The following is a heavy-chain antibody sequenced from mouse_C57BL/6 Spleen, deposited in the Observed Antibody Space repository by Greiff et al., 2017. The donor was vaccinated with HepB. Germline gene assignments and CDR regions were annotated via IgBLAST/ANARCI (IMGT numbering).Heavy chain of an antibody. V-gene: IGHV1-72*01. CDR1: GYTFTSYL. D-gene: IGHD1-1*01. J-gene: IGHJ1*03. CDR2: IDPNSGGT. CDR3: ARDYYGSSYDWYFDV. Sequence: QVQLQQPGAELVKPGASVKLSCKASGYTFTSYLMHWVKQRPGRGLEWIGRIDPNSGGTKYNEKFKSKATLTVDKPSSTAYMQLSSLTSEDSAVYYCARDYYGSSYDWYFDVWGTGTTVTVSS.